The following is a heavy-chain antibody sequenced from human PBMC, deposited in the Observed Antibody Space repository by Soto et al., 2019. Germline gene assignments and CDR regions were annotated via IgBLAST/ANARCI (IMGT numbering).Heavy chain of an antibody. Sequence: QVQLVESGGGVVQPGRSLRLSCAASGFTFSSYAMHWVRQAPGKGLEWVAVISYDGSNKYYADSVKGRFTISRDNSKITLYLQMNSLRAEDTAVYYCARDLMAYCGGDCSEYFQHWGQGTLVTVSS. CDR1: GFTFSSYA. D-gene: IGHD2-21*02. CDR2: ISYDGSNK. V-gene: IGHV3-30-3*01. CDR3: ARDLMAYCGGDCSEYFQH. J-gene: IGHJ1*01.